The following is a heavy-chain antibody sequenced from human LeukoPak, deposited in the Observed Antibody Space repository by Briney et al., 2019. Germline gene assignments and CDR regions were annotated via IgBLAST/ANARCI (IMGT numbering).Heavy chain of an antibody. Sequence: PVKVSCKASGGTFSSYAISWVRQAPGQGLEWMGRIIPILGIANYAQKFQGRVTMTRDTSTSTVYMELSSLRSEDTAVYYCARSQGDSSGYNYGMDVWGQGTTVTVSS. CDR1: GGTFSSYA. CDR2: IIPILGIA. D-gene: IGHD3-22*01. V-gene: IGHV1-69*04. J-gene: IGHJ6*02. CDR3: ARSQGDSSGYNYGMDV.